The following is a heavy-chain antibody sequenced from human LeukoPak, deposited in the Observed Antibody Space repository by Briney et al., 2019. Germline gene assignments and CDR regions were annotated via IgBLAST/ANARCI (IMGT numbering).Heavy chain of an antibody. D-gene: IGHD2-2*01. CDR3: ARDLGVVVVPAAVDY. CDR1: GFSFSYYS. Sequence: GGSLRLSCAASGFSFSYYSMHWVRQAPGKGLEWVSSITSGSNYMYYADSVKGRFTISRDNAKNSLYLQMNSLRAEDTAVYYCARDLGVVVVPAAVDYWGQGTLVTVSS. CDR2: ITSGSNYM. V-gene: IGHV3-21*01. J-gene: IGHJ4*02.